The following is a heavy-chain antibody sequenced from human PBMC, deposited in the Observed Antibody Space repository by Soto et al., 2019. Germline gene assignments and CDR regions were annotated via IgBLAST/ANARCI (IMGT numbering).Heavy chain of an antibody. J-gene: IGHJ6*02. CDR3: ARDLVSYSYDSSGYYPTPMSYYYGMDV. Sequence: GSLRLSCAASGFTFSSYAMHWVRQAPGKGLEWVAVISYDGSNKYYADSVKGRFTISRDNSKNTLYLQMNSLRAEDTAVYYCARDLVSYSYDSSGYYPTPMSYYYGMDVWGQGTTVTVSS. V-gene: IGHV3-30-3*01. CDR1: GFTFSSYA. D-gene: IGHD3-22*01. CDR2: ISYDGSNK.